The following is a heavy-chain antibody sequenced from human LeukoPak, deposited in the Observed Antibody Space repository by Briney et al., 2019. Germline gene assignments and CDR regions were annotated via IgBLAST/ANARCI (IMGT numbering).Heavy chain of an antibody. Sequence: GGSLRLSCAASGFTFSSYEMNWVRQAPGKGLEWVSYISSSGSTIYYADSVKGRFTISRDNSKNTLYLQMNSLRAEDTAVYYCAKDHSGSYPYYFDYWGQGTLVTVSS. CDR2: ISSSGSTI. CDR1: GFTFSSYE. V-gene: IGHV3-48*03. D-gene: IGHD1-26*01. CDR3: AKDHSGSYPYYFDY. J-gene: IGHJ4*02.